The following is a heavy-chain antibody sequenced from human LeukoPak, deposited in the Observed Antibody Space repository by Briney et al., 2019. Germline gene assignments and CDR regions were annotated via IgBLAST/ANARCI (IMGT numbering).Heavy chain of an antibody. Sequence: PGGSLRLSCAASGFTFSSYWMSWVRQAPGKGLEWVANIKQDGSEKYYVDSVKGRFTISRDNAKNSLYLQMNSLRAEDTAVYYCARFSYYYDSSGYYNLDYWGQGTLVTVSS. V-gene: IGHV3-7*03. CDR2: IKQDGSEK. D-gene: IGHD3-22*01. CDR3: ARFSYYYDSSGYYNLDY. J-gene: IGHJ4*02. CDR1: GFTFSSYW.